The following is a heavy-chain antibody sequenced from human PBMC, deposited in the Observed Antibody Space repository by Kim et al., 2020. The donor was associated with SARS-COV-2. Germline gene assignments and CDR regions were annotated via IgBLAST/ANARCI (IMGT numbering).Heavy chain of an antibody. Sequence: GGSLRLSCAASGFTFSNYGMHWVRQAPGKGLEWVAVIWYDGNKNYYTDSVKGRFTISRDNSKNTLYLQMNSVRAEDTAVYYCASPLYCSGGSCYLWGQGTLVTVSS. CDR3: ASPLYCSGGSCYL. D-gene: IGHD2-15*01. J-gene: IGHJ4*02. CDR2: IWYDGNKN. CDR1: GFTFSNYG. V-gene: IGHV3-33*01.